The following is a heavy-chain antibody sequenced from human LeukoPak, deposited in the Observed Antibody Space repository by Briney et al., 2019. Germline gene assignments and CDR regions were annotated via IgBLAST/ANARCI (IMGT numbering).Heavy chain of an antibody. CDR1: GFTFSSYG. Sequence: GRSLRLSCAASGFTFSSYGMHWVRQAPGKGLEWVAVIWYDGSNKYYADSVKGRFTISRDNSKNTLYLQMNSLRAEDTAVYYCAVGGTRGEYFDYWGQGTLVTVSS. J-gene: IGHJ4*02. CDR3: AVGGTRGEYFDY. D-gene: IGHD2-15*01. V-gene: IGHV3-33*01. CDR2: IWYDGSNK.